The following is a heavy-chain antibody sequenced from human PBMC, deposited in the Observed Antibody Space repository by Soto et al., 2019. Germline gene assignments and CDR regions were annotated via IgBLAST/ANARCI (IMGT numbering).Heavy chain of an antibody. J-gene: IGHJ5*02. CDR1: GASVNSENYY. CDR2: VYYSGST. V-gene: IGHV4-61*01. Sequence: PSETLSLTCTVSGASVNSENYYWSWIRQPPGKGLEWIGYVYYSGSTNYNPSLKSRATISLDTYKNQFSLKMTSMTSADTAFYYCARGVVRFLQWFDPWGQGHWSPSPQ. CDR3: ARGVVRFLQWFDP. D-gene: IGHD3-22*01.